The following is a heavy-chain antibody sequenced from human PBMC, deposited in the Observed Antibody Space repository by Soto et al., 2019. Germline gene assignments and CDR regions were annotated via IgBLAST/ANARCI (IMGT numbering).Heavy chain of an antibody. CDR2: IYYPGTT. J-gene: IGHJ5*01. Sequence: QVQLQESGPGLVKPSQTLSLTCSASGGSISTGVWYWSWVREHPGKGLGRIGGIYYPGTTSYNPSLGTRVTISRDTSKNQVSLKVNSVTAADTAVYYCARVSAGGTRWFDSWGQGIRVTVSS. V-gene: IGHV4-31*03. CDR3: ARVSAGGTRWFDS. D-gene: IGHD6-13*01. CDR1: GGSISTGVWY.